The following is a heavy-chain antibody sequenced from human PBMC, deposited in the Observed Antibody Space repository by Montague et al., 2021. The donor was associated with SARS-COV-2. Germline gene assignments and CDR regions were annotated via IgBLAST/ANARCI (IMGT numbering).Heavy chain of an antibody. CDR1: GGSMSGYY. CDR3: ARAQNTCFIANCVNYFDV. D-gene: IGHD1-1*01. V-gene: IGHV4-59*01. J-gene: IGHJ4*02. CDR2: VHYTEST. Sequence: SETLSLTCEVSGGSMSGYYWTWIRQSPGKGLEWIGYVHYTESTKYNPSLKTRVSLSLDTPKNHFSLHLGSVTAADTAIYFCARAQNTCFIANCVNYFDVWGLGALDAVSS.